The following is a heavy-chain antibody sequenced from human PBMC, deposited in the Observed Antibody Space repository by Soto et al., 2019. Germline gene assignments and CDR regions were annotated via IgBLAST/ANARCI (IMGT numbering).Heavy chain of an antibody. V-gene: IGHV3-23*01. CDR1: GFTFSGYA. D-gene: IGHD3-3*01. J-gene: IGHJ4*02. Sequence: GGSLRLSCAASGFTFSGYAMSWVRQAPGKGLEWVSGISGSGGSTYYADSVKGRFTISRDNSKNTLYLQMNSLRAEDTAAYYCAKVGPGLEWLFYFDYWGQGTLVTVSS. CDR3: AKVGPGLEWLFYFDY. CDR2: ISGSGGST.